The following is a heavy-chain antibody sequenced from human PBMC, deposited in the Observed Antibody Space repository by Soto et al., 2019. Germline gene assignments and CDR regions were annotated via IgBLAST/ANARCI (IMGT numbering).Heavy chain of an antibody. CDR1: GFTFSSYG. Sequence: GGSLRLSCAASGFTFSSYGMHRVRQAPGKGLEWVAVISYDGSNKYYADSVKGRFTISRDNSKNTLYLQMNSLRAEDTAVYYCAKDSPTVKDYFDYWGQGTLVTVSS. J-gene: IGHJ4*02. V-gene: IGHV3-30*18. CDR2: ISYDGSNK. CDR3: AKDSPTVKDYFDY. D-gene: IGHD4-17*01.